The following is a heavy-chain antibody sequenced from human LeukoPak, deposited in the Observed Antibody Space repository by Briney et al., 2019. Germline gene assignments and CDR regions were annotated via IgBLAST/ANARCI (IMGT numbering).Heavy chain of an antibody. CDR3: ASVRGSYYGYEIDY. J-gene: IGHJ4*02. Sequence: GGSLGLSCAASGFTFSSYAMHWVRQAPGKGPEWVAVISNDGGTTFYADSVKGRFTISRDNSKNTLYLQMNSLRAEDTAVYYCASVRGSYYGYEIDYWGQGTLVTVSS. CDR2: ISNDGGTT. D-gene: IGHD1-26*01. V-gene: IGHV3-30*04. CDR1: GFTFSSYA.